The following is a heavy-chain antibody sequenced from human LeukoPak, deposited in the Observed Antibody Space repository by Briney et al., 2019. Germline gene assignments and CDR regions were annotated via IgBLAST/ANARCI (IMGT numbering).Heavy chain of an antibody. J-gene: IGHJ4*02. V-gene: IGHV3-20*04. CDR2: INWNGGST. CDR3: ARDWFTRLGELSPDRAFDY. CDR1: GFTFDEYT. D-gene: IGHD3-16*02. Sequence: PGGSLRLSCAASGFTFDEYTMSWARQVPGKGLEWVSGINWNGGSTGYADSVKGRFTISRDNAKNSLYPQMNSLRVEDTALYYCARDWFTRLGELSPDRAFDYWGQGTLVTVSS.